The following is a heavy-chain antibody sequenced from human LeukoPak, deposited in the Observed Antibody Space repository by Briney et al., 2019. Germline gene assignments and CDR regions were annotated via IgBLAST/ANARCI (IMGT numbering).Heavy chain of an antibody. V-gene: IGHV3-30*02. CDR1: GFTFSSYG. CDR3: AKDTEYSSSGAFDI. J-gene: IGHJ3*02. CDR2: IRYDGSNK. D-gene: IGHD6-6*01. Sequence: GGSLRLSCAASGFTFSSYGMHWVRQAPGKGLEWVAFIRYDGSNKYYADSVKGRFTISRDNSKNTLYLQMNSLRAEDTAVYYCAKDTEYSSSGAFDIWGQGTMVPVSS.